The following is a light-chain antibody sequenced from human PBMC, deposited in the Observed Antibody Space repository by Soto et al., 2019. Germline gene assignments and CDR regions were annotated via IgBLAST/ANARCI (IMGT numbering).Light chain of an antibody. CDR1: SSNIGTGYD. Sequence: QSVLTQPPSVSGAPGQRVTISCTGSSSNIGTGYDVYWYQQLPGTAPKLLIYANSNRPSGVPDRFSGSKSGASASLAITGLQTEDEADYYCQSYDSSLSVWVFGGGTKLTVL. V-gene: IGLV1-40*01. J-gene: IGLJ3*02. CDR2: ANS. CDR3: QSYDSSLSVWV.